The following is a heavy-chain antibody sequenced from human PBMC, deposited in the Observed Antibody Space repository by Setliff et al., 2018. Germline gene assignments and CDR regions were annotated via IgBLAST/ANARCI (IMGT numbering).Heavy chain of an antibody. CDR3: VRGTGPSVVVAMPFDR. V-gene: IGHV1-18*01. D-gene: IGHD5-12*01. CDR2: ISPYNEKT. Sequence: GASVKVSCKTSGYNFITFGISWVRQAPGQGLEWMGWISPYNEKTNYAEKFQGRVTMTTDRSTTTVYMEVEGLRSDDTAVYYCVRGTGPSVVVAMPFDRWGQGTLVTVSS. J-gene: IGHJ4*02. CDR1: GYNFITFG.